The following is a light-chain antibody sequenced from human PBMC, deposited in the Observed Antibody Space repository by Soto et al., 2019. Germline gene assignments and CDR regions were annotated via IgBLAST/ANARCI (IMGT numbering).Light chain of an antibody. J-gene: IGLJ2*01. CDR2: EVS. CDR1: SNDVGIYDY. CDR3: SSYAGSNTLV. V-gene: IGLV2-8*01. Sequence: QSALTQPPSASGSPGQSVTISCIGTSNDVGIYDYVSWYQQHPGKAPKLLISEVSERPSGVPDRFSGSKSDNTASLTVSGIHVEDEADYYCSSYAGSNTLVFGGGTKLTVL.